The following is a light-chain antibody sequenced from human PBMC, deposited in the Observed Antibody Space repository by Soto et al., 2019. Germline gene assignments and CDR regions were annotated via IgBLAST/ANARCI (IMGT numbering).Light chain of an antibody. CDR3: AAWDDSRGGVV. CDR2: RNN. V-gene: IGLV1-47*01. CDR1: SSNIGSNY. Sequence: QSVLTQPPSASGTPGQRVTISCSGSSSNIGSNYVYWYQQLPGTAPKLLIYRNNQRPSGVPDRFSGSKSGTSASLAISGLRSEDEADYNCAAWDDSRGGVVFGGGTKL. J-gene: IGLJ2*01.